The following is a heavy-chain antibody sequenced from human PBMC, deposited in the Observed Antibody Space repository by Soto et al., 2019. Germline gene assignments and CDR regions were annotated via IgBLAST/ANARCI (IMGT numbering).Heavy chain of an antibody. CDR3: VKDNSRPHYDILTGYYIRFGPFDY. CDR2: MNPNSGNT. D-gene: IGHD3-9*01. V-gene: IGHV1-8*01. J-gene: IGHJ4*02. CDR1: GYTFTSYD. Sequence: ASVKVSCKASGYTFTSYDINWVRQATGQGFEYLGWMNPNSGNTGYVKKFQGRVTMTRDTSMSTAYMELSSLRSEDTAVYYCVKDNSRPHYDILTGYYIRFGPFDYWGQGTLVTVSS.